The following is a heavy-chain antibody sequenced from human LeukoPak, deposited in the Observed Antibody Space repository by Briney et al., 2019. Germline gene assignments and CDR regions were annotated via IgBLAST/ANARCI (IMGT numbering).Heavy chain of an antibody. CDR1: GYTFTGYY. Sequence: ASVKVSCKASGYTFTGYYIHWLRKTPGQGLEWMGWINPNTGDTNYGRKFQGRVTMTRDTSINTAYMELRSLRSDDTAVYYCARSRRVGNGEYPDYWGQGTLVTVSS. D-gene: IGHD3-10*01. V-gene: IGHV1-2*02. CDR3: ARSRRVGNGEYPDY. J-gene: IGHJ4*02. CDR2: INPNTGDT.